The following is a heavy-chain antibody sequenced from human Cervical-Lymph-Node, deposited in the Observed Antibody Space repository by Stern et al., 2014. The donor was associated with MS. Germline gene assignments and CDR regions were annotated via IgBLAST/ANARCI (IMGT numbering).Heavy chain of an antibody. J-gene: IGHJ4*02. D-gene: IGHD3-10*01. CDR1: GFTFSSYS. Sequence: EVQLVESGGGLVQPGGSLRLSCAASGFTFSSYSMSWVRPAPGKGLEWVSVIGGSGGSTYYADSVKGRYTISRDNSKNTLYLQMNSLRAEDTAVYYCAKGGGYYGSGTRQDYWGQGTLVTVSS. V-gene: IGHV3-23*04. CDR2: IGGSGGST. CDR3: AKGGGYYGSGTRQDY.